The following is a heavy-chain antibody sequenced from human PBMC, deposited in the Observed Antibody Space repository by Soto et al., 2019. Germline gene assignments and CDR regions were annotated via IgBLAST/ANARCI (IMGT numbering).Heavy chain of an antibody. J-gene: IGHJ4*02. Sequence: ALVKVSCKASGYTFTGYYMHWVRQAPGQGLEWMGWINPNSGGTNYAQKFQGWVTMTRDTSISTAYMELSSLRSEDTAVYYCARVKQTIAVAGNYYFDYWGQGTLVTVSS. V-gene: IGHV1-2*04. CDR2: INPNSGGT. CDR3: ARVKQTIAVAGNYYFDY. CDR1: GYTFTGYY. D-gene: IGHD6-19*01.